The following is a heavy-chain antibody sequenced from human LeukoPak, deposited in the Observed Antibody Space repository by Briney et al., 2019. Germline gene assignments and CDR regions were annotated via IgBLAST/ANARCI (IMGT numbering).Heavy chain of an antibody. J-gene: IGHJ4*02. CDR3: ARAVAGRLDY. D-gene: IGHD6-19*01. Sequence: SQTLSLTCAIPGDSVSSNNASWTWIRQSPSRGLEWLGRTYYRSKWYNDYAVSVKSRITISPDTSKNQFSLQLNSVTPEDTAVYYCARAVAGRLDYWGQGTLVTVSS. CDR1: GDSVSSNNAS. CDR2: TYYRSKWYN. V-gene: IGHV6-1*01.